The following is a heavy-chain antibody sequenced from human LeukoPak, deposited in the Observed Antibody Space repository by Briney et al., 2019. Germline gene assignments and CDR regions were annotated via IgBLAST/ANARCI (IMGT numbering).Heavy chain of an antibody. J-gene: IGHJ4*02. V-gene: IGHV1-46*01. CDR1: GYTFTCYY. Sequence: ASVKVSCKASGYTFTCYYMHWVRQAPGQGLEWMGIINPSGGSTTYAEKFQGRVTMTRDTSAGTVYMELSSLRSEDTAVYYCARLPRGGTFDYWGQGILVTVSS. CDR2: INPSGGST. CDR3: ARLPRGGTFDY. D-gene: IGHD1/OR15-1a*01.